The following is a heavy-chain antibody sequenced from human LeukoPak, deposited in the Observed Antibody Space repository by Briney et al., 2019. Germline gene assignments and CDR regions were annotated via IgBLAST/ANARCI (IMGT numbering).Heavy chain of an antibody. CDR1: DFSFETYW. CDR3: ARGETMDV. CDR2: INEDGTEK. J-gene: IGHJ6*03. D-gene: IGHD5-24*01. Sequence: GGSLRLSCVALDFSFETYWMSWVRQAPGKGPQWVADINEDGTEKHYVGPVRGRFTISRDNAESSLHLQMNSLRPDDLGVYYCARGETMDVWGKGTMVTVSS. V-gene: IGHV3-7*01.